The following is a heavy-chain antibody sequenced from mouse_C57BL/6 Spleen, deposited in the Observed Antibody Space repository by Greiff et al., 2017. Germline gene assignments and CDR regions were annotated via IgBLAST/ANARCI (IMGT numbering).Heavy chain of an antibody. CDR1: GYSITSGYY. CDR3: ARDRDYDDYYAMDY. J-gene: IGHJ4*01. D-gene: IGHD2-4*01. Sequence: VQLKESGPGLVKPSPSLSLTCSVTGYSITSGYYWNWIRQFPGNKLEWMGYISYDGSNNYNPSLKNRISITRDTSKNPFFLKLKSVTTEDTATSYCARDRDYDDYYAMDYWGQGTSVTVSS. CDR2: ISYDGSN. V-gene: IGHV3-6*01.